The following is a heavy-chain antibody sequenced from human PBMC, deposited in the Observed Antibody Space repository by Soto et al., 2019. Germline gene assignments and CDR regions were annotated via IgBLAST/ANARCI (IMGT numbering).Heavy chain of an antibody. D-gene: IGHD4-17*01. CDR3: ARRLPHDYGFDY. V-gene: IGHV3-53*01. J-gene: IGHJ4*01. CDR1: GFTVNSNY. Sequence: XXSLRLSCAASGFTVNSNYMSWVLQAPGKGLEWVSVIYSGGSTYYADSVKGRFTISRHNSKNTLYLQLNSTRAEDTAIYYCARRLPHDYGFDYWGHGTLVTVSS. CDR2: IYSGGST.